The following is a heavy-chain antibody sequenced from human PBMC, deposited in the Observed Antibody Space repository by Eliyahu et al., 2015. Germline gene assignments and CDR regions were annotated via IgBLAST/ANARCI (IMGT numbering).Heavy chain of an antibody. Sequence: QVQLRQSGPGLVKPSQTLSVTCAISGDSVVGREHXWXWFRLSPGRGLEWLGATWYKFKWYNEHATPMKGRISIMADTSRNQFSLQLSSPTPEDTAVYYCAREVRRALSCSSAGCRYKHFGMDIWGQGTAVTVS. CDR3: AREVRRALSCSSAGCRYKHFGMDI. J-gene: IGHJ6*02. CDR1: GDSVVGREHX. V-gene: IGHV6-1*01. D-gene: IGHD5-18*01. CDR2: TWYKFKWYN.